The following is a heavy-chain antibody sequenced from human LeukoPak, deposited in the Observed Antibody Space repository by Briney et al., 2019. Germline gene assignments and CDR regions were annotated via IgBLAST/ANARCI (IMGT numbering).Heavy chain of an antibody. CDR1: GGSISSSSYY. CDR3: ASQDRYFDWNWYFDY. Sequence: SETLFLTCTVSGGSISSSSYYWGWIRQPPGKGLEWIGSIYYSGSTYYNPSLKSRVTISVDTSKNQFSLKLSSVTAADTAVYYCASQDRYFDWNWYFDYWGQGTLVTVSS. D-gene: IGHD3-9*01. V-gene: IGHV4-39*01. J-gene: IGHJ4*02. CDR2: IYYSGST.